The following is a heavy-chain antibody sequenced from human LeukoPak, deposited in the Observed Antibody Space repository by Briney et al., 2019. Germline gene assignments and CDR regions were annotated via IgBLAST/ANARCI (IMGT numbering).Heavy chain of an antibody. Sequence: SETLSLTCAVYGGSFSGYYWSWIRQPPGKGLEWIGEISHSGSTNYNPSLKSRVTISVDTSKNQFSLKLSSVTAADTAVYYCARGPPAKPGTGYYYGMDVWGQGTTVTVSS. D-gene: IGHD2-2*01. CDR3: ARGPPAKPGTGYYYGMDV. V-gene: IGHV4-34*01. J-gene: IGHJ6*02. CDR2: ISHSGST. CDR1: GGSFSGYY.